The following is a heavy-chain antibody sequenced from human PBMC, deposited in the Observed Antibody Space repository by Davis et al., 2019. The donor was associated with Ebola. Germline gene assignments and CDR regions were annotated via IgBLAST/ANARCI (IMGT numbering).Heavy chain of an antibody. CDR3: ARVGPAKDCSSTSCYTDY. J-gene: IGHJ4*02. D-gene: IGHD2-2*02. V-gene: IGHV1-69*13. CDR1: GGTFSSYA. Sequence: SVKVSCKASGGTFSSYAISWVRQAPGQGLEWMGGILPIFGPANYAPKFQGRVTITADESTSTAYMELSSLRSEDTAVYYCARVGPAKDCSSTSCYTDYWGQGTLVTVSS. CDR2: ILPIFGPA.